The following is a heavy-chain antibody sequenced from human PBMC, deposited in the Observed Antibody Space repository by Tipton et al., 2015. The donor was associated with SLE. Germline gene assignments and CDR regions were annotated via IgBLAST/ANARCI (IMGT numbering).Heavy chain of an antibody. CDR2: IYYRGNT. CDR1: GGSISRYY. V-gene: IGHV4-59*01. J-gene: IGHJ4*02. D-gene: IGHD5-12*01. Sequence: TLSLTCTVSGGSISRYYWSWLRQFPGKGLEWIGYIYYRGNTKYNPSLKSRVTISVDASKSQFSLKLSSVTAADTAVYYCARVDGGYDQFYFGYWGQGTLVTVSS. CDR3: ARVDGGYDQFYFGY.